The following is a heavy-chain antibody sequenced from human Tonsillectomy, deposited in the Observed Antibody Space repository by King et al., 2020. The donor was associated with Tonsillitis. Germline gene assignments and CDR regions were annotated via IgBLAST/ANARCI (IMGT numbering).Heavy chain of an antibody. CDR2: ISYSADYI. D-gene: IGHD6-19*01. V-gene: IGHV3-21*01. J-gene: IGHJ4*02. CDR1: GFTFSTYS. CDR3: ARVLAGQWLVQFFDS. Sequence: VQLVESGGGLVKPGGSLRLSCAASGFTFSTYSMTWVRQAPGKGLEWVSFISYSADYIYYTDSVKGRFTVSRDNAKNSLYLHMNSLRAEDTAVYYCARVLAGQWLVQFFDSWGQGTLVTVSS.